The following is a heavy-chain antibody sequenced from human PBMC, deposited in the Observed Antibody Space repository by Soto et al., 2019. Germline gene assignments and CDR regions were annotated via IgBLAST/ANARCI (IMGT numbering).Heavy chain of an antibody. CDR1: GFTFSDYY. J-gene: IGHJ6*02. CDR2: ISSNNNYP. CDR3: ARNGDPRNYHAMEV. D-gene: IGHD3-10*01. Sequence: GGSLRLSCAASGFTFSDYYMTWIRQAPGKGLAWVSYISSNNNYPYYADFVKGRFTISRDSAKNSLFLQMNSLRAEDTAIYYCARNGDPRNYHAMEVWGQGTTVTVSS. V-gene: IGHV3-11*06.